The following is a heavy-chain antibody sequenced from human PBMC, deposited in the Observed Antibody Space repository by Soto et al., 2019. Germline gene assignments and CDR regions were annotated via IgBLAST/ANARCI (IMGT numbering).Heavy chain of an antibody. Sequence: SETLSLTCTVSGGSVSNDNFYWSWIRQPPGKGLEWIGYVHSSGITNYNPSLKRRVTISVDTSRNQFSLRLSSVTAADAAVYYCESGLSMGQLPCHLDHSGQGTQVTVYS. J-gene: IGHJ4*02. CDR3: ESGLSMGQLPCHLDH. D-gene: IGHD3-16*01. CDR1: GGSVSNDNFY. V-gene: IGHV4-61*01. CDR2: VHSSGIT.